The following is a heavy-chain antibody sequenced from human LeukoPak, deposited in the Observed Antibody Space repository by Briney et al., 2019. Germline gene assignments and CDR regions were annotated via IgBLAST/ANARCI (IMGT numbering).Heavy chain of an antibody. CDR3: ARGPVVVTAILDY. V-gene: IGHV3-33*01. D-gene: IGHD2-21*02. Sequence: PGGSLRLSCAASGFTFSSYGMHWVRQAPGKGLEWVAVIWYDGSNKYYADSVKGRFTISRDNSKNTLYLQMNSLRAEDTAVYYCARGPVVVTAILDYWGQGTLVTVSS. CDR1: GFTFSSYG. CDR2: IWYDGSNK. J-gene: IGHJ4*02.